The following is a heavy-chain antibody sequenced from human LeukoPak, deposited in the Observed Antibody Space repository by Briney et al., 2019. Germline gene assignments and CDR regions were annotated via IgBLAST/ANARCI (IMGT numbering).Heavy chain of an antibody. CDR2: IYYSGST. CDR1: GGSISSSSYY. J-gene: IGHJ4*02. V-gene: IGHV4-39*07. Sequence: SETLSLTCTVSGGSISSSSYYWGWIRQPPGKGLEWIGSIYYSGSTYYNPSLKSRVTISVDTSKNQFSLKLSSVTAADTAVYYCARDPVTTVIPFDYWGQGTLVTVSS. D-gene: IGHD4-17*01. CDR3: ARDPVTTVIPFDY.